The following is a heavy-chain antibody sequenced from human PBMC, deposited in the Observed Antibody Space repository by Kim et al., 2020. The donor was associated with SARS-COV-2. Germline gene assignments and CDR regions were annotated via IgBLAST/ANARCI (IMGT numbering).Heavy chain of an antibody. V-gene: IGHV4-59*13. CDR1: GGSISSYY. Sequence: SETLSLTCTVSGGSISSYYWSWIRQPPGKGLEWIGYFYYSGSSNYNPSLKSRVTISVDPSKNQLSLKLSSVTAADSAVYYCARGASGWVYYFDYWGQGTLVTVSS. CDR2: FYYSGSS. D-gene: IGHD6-19*01. J-gene: IGHJ4*02. CDR3: ARGASGWVYYFDY.